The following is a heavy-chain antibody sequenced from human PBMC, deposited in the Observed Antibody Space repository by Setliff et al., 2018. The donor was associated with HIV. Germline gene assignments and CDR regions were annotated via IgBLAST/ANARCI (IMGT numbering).Heavy chain of an antibody. CDR1: GGSFSGSY. CDR2: INHSGRT. CDR3: ARGPYSRKFDP. J-gene: IGHJ5*02. Sequence: ASETLSLTCAVYGGSFSGSYWSWVRQPPGKGLEWIWEINHSGRTNYNPSLKGRVIMSEDTSKNHFSLRLNSVTAADTAVYFCARGPYSRKFDPWGQGTLVTVSS. D-gene: IGHD1-26*01. V-gene: IGHV4-34*01.